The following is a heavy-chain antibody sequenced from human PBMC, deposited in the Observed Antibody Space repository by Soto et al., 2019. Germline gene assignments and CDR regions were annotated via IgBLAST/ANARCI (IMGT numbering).Heavy chain of an antibody. Sequence: SETLSLTCAVYGGSFSGCYWSWIRQPPGKGLEWIGEINHSGSTNYNPSLKSRVTISVDTSKNQSSLKLSSVTAADTAVYYCATGGRGRHYGMDVWGQGNKVTV. CDR3: ATGGRGRHYGMDV. D-gene: IGHD2-15*01. J-gene: IGHJ6*02. CDR2: INHSGST. CDR1: GGSFSGCY. V-gene: IGHV4-34*01.